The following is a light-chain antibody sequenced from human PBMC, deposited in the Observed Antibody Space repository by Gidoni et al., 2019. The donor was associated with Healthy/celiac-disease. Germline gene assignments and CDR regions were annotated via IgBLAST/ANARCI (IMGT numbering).Light chain of an antibody. CDR2: ATS. CDR3: LQDYNYPYT. Sequence: AIQMTQSPSSLSASVGDRVTITCRASQGIRNDLGWYQQKPGKAPKLLIYATSSLQSGVPSRFSGSGSGTDVTLTISSLQPEDFATYYCLQDYNYPYTFXXXTKLEIK. CDR1: QGIRND. V-gene: IGKV1-6*01. J-gene: IGKJ2*01.